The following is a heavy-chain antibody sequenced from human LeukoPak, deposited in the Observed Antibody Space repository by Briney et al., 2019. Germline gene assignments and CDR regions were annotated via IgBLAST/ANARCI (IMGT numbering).Heavy chain of an antibody. CDR3: ARGTQYSYGRCDY. CDR1: GYTFTGYY. CDR2: INPNSGGT. D-gene: IGHD5-18*01. V-gene: IGHV1-2*02. J-gene: IGHJ4*02. Sequence: GASVKVSCKASGYTFTGYYMHWVRQAPGQGLEWMGWINPNSGGTNYAQKFQGRVTMTRDTSISTAYMELSRLRSDDTPVYYCARGTQYSYGRCDYWGQGTLVTVSS.